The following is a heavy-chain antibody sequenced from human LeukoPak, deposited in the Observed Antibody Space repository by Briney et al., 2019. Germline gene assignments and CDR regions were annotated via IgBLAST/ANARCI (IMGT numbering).Heavy chain of an antibody. CDR1: GFTFSSSA. Sequence: PGGSLRLSCAASGFTFSSSAMSWVRQAPGKGLEWVSNISGSGSGGSTYYADSAKGRFTISRDNSKNTLYLQMNSLRADDTAVYYCAKGGLVHRFDPWGQGTLVTVSS. CDR2: ISGSGSGGST. CDR3: AKGGLVHRFDP. V-gene: IGHV3-23*01. J-gene: IGHJ5*02.